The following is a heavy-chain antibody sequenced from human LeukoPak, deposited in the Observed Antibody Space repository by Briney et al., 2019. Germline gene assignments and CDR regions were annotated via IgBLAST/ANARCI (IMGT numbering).Heavy chain of an antibody. J-gene: IGHJ5*02. Sequence: GGFLRLSCAASGFTFSSYWMSWVRQAPGKGLEWVTTINSSGGKNYAESVKGRFTISRDNSKKTLYLQMNSLRPEDTAVYYCTKGGSFSGSYYINWFDPWGQGTLATVSS. V-gene: IGHV3-23*01. D-gene: IGHD3-10*01. CDR2: INSSGGK. CDR3: TKGGSFSGSYYINWFDP. CDR1: GFTFSSYW.